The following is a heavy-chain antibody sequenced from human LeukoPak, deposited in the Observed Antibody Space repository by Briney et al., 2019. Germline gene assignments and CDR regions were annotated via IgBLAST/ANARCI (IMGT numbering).Heavy chain of an antibody. CDR1: GYTLTELS. J-gene: IGHJ4*02. CDR2: FDPEHGET. CDR3: ATAPRGVISFDY. Sequence: GASVKVSCKVSGYTLTELSMHWVRQAPGKGLEWMGGFDPEHGETIYAQQFQGRVTMTEDTSTDTAYMELSSLRSEDTAVYYCATAPRGVISFDYWGQGTLVTVSS. V-gene: IGHV1-24*01. D-gene: IGHD3-10*01.